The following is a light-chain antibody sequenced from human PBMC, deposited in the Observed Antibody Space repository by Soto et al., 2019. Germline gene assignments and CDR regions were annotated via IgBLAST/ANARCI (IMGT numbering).Light chain of an antibody. Sequence: QSVLTQPPSASGTPGQRVTISCSGSSSNIESNTVNWYQQLPGTTPKLLIYNNNQRPSGVPDRISGSKSGSSASLAISGLQSEDEADYYCAARDDSLNAWVFGGGTKLTVL. V-gene: IGLV1-44*01. J-gene: IGLJ3*02. CDR1: SSNIESNT. CDR3: AARDDSLNAWV. CDR2: NNN.